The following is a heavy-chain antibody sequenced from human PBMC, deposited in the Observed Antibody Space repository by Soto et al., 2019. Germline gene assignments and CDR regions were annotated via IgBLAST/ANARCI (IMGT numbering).Heavy chain of an antibody. CDR1: GFTFSSYA. CDR3: GRCSSTSCHLGADY. V-gene: IGHV3-30-3*01. CDR2: ISFDGNNK. D-gene: IGHD2-2*01. J-gene: IGHJ4*02. Sequence: QVQLVESGGGVVQPGRSLRLSCAASGFTFSSYALHWVRQAPGRGLEWVALISFDGNNKYYANSVKGRFTISRDNSKNTLYLHMSSLRAEDTAVYYCGRCSSTSCHLGADYWGQGTLVTVS.